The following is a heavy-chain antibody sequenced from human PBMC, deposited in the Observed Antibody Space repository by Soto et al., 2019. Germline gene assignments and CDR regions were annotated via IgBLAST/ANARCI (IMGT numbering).Heavy chain of an antibody. Sequence: GGSLRLSCAASGLTVSSNYMSWVRQAPGKGLEWVSVIYSGGSAYYVDSVKGRFTISRDNSKNTLYLQMNSLRAEDTAVYYCAKDLRTSPGYWGQGTLVTVS. CDR2: IYSGGSA. J-gene: IGHJ4*02. CDR3: AKDLRTSPGY. V-gene: IGHV3-53*01. CDR1: GLTVSSNY.